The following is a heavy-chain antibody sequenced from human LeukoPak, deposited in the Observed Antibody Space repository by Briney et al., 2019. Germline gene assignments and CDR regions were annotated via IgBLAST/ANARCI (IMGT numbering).Heavy chain of an antibody. D-gene: IGHD5-12*01. V-gene: IGHV4-39*01. J-gene: IGHJ5*02. CDR3: APGRLPHLNWFDL. CDR2: IYYSGST. CDR1: GGSISSSSYY. Sequence: SETLSLTCTVSGGSISSSSYYWGWIRQPPGKGLEWIGSIYYSGSTYYNPSLKSRVTISVDTSKNQFSLKLSSVTAADTAVYYCAPGRLPHLNWFDLWGQGTLVTVSS.